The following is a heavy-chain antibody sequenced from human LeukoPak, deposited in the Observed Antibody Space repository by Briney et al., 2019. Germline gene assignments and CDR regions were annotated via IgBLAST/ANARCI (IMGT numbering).Heavy chain of an antibody. D-gene: IGHD4-23*01. J-gene: IGHJ4*02. V-gene: IGHV1-2*02. Sequence: ASVKVSCKASGYTFTASYIHWVRQAPGQGLEWMGWIVTNSGGTNYAPRFRGSVTMTRDTSINTVYLELNSLTSDDAAVYYCASGGPYHGFDYWGQGTLVTVSA. CDR2: IVTNSGGT. CDR3: ASGGPYHGFDY. CDR1: GYTFTASY.